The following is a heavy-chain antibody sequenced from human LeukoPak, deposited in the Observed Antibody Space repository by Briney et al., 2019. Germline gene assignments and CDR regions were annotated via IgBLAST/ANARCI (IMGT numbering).Heavy chain of an antibody. CDR1: GFGFSDSY. Sequence: PRGSLRLSRVLSGFGFSDSYMTWIRQTPGKGLEWLAYISGSGSDIYYPDSVKGRFTISRDNAKNSLYLQMNSLRPDDTALYYCSTDPRLLIYWGHGTLVTVSS. CDR3: STDPRLLIY. V-gene: IGHV3-11*01. CDR2: ISGSGSDI. D-gene: IGHD2-8*01. J-gene: IGHJ4*01.